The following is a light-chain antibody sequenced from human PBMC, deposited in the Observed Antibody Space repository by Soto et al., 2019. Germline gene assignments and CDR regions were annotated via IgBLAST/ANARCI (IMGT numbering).Light chain of an antibody. J-gene: IGKJ1*01. CDR3: MQPLEAPWT. CDR2: LRF. CDR1: HSRLHSNGFDY. V-gene: IGKV2-28*01. Sequence: VMTQSPPSLSVTPGEPASISCWSTHSRLHSNGFDYLDWSLQKPGQSPQLLIYLRFNRASGVPDRFSGSGSGTDFTLKISRVEAEDVGIYFCMQPLEAPWTFGQATKVDIK.